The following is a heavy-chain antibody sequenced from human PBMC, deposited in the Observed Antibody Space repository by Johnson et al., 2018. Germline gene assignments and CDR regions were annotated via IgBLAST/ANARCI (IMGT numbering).Heavy chain of an antibody. J-gene: IGHJ6*02. CDR2: IWYDGSNK. D-gene: IGHD2-15*01. CDR3: ARDRTDNGRDV. CDR1: GFTFSSYG. V-gene: IGHV3-33*01. Sequence: QVQLVQSGGGVVQPGRSLRLSCAASGFTFSSYGMHWVRQAPGKGLEWVAVIWYDGSNKYYADSVKGRFTISRDNSKNTLYLQMNSLRAEDAAVYDCARDRTDNGRDVWGQGTTVTVSS.